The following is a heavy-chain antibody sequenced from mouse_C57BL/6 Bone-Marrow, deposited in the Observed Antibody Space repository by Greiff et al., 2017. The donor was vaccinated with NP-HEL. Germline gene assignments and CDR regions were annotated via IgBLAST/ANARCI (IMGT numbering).Heavy chain of an antibody. CDR3: ASPLRGRDYDRGGYYAMDY. J-gene: IGHJ4*01. V-gene: IGHV5-17*01. CDR1: GFTFSDYG. Sequence: EVQVVESGGGLVKPGGSLKLSCAASGFTFSDYGMHWVRQAPEKGLEWVAYISSGSSTIYYADTVKGRFTISRDNAKNTLFLQMTSLRSEDTAMYYCASPLRGRDYDRGGYYAMDYWGHGTSVTVSS. CDR2: ISSGSSTI. D-gene: IGHD2-4*01.